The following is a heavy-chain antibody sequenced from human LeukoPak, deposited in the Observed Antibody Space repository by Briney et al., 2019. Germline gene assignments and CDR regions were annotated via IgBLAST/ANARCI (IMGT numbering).Heavy chain of an antibody. Sequence: SETLSLTCTVSGGSISSSSYYWGWIRQPPGKGLEWIGSIYHSGSTYYNPSLKSRVTISVDTSKNQFSLKLSSVTAADTAVYYCARDDPGYSSGWYNLDYWGQGTLVTVSS. D-gene: IGHD6-19*01. CDR3: ARDDPGYSSGWYNLDY. V-gene: IGHV4-39*07. J-gene: IGHJ4*02. CDR1: GGSISSSSYY. CDR2: IYHSGST.